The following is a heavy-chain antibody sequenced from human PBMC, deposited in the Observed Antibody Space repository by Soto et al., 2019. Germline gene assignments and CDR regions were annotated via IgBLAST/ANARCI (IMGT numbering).Heavy chain of an antibody. V-gene: IGHV3-73*02. D-gene: IGHD5-18*01. CDR3: TSLGGTYSYDQLYYYYGMDV. Sequence: EVQLVESGGGLVQPGGSLKLSCAASGFTFSGSAMHWVRQASGKGLEWVGRIRSKANSYATAYAASVKGRFTISRDDSKNTAYLEMNGLKTVDTAVYYCTSLGGTYSYDQLYYYYGMDVWGQGTTVTVSS. CDR2: IRSKANSYAT. CDR1: GFTFSGSA. J-gene: IGHJ6*02.